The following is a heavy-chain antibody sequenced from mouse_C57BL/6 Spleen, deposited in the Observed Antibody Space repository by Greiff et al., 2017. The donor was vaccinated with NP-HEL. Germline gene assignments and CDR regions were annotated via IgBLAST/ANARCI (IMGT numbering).Heavy chain of an antibody. Sequence: VQLKESGGDLVKPGGSLKLSCAASGFTFSSYGMSWVRQTPDKRLEWVATISSGGSYTYYPNSVKGRFTISRDNAKNTLYLQMSSLKSEDTAMYYCAREPKTGTGAMDYWGQGTSVTVSS. CDR2: ISSGGSYT. J-gene: IGHJ4*01. D-gene: IGHD4-1*01. V-gene: IGHV5-6*01. CDR1: GFTFSSYG. CDR3: AREPKTGTGAMDY.